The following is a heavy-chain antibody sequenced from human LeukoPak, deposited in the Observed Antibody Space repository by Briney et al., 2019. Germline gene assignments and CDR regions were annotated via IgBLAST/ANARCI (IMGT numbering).Heavy chain of an antibody. CDR2: IIPMFGAT. J-gene: IGHJ4*02. V-gene: IGHV1-69*05. CDR3: ARGSYNGYIFDY. D-gene: IGHD5-24*01. CDR1: GGIFSSYG. Sequence: ASVKVSCKASGGIFSSYGINWVRQAPGQGLEWMGRIIPMFGATNYAQKFQGRVTVTTDESTSTAYMELSSLRSEDTAVYYCARGSYNGYIFDYWGQGTLVTVSS.